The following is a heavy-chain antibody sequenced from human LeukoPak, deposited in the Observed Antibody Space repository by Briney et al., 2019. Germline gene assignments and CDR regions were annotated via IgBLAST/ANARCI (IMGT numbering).Heavy chain of an antibody. Sequence: PGGSLRLSCAASGFTVSSNYMSWVRQAPGKGLELVSVIYSGGSTYYADSVKGRFTISRDNSKNTLYLQMNSLRAEDTAVYYCASRRITEIKGAFDIWGQGTMVTVSS. J-gene: IGHJ3*02. CDR3: ASRRITEIKGAFDI. CDR2: IYSGGST. D-gene: IGHD5-24*01. V-gene: IGHV3-53*01. CDR1: GFTVSSNY.